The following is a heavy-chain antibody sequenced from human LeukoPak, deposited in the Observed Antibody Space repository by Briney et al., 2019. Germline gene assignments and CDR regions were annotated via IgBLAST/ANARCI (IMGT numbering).Heavy chain of an antibody. D-gene: IGHD6-13*01. Sequence: GGSLRLSCAASGFAFSSYGMPWVRQAPGKGLEWVAVISYDGSNKYYADSVKGRFTISRDNSKNTLYLQMNSRRAEDTAVYYCAKGIMPSSWYGPADYWGQGTLVTVSS. J-gene: IGHJ4*02. CDR2: ISYDGSNK. CDR1: GFAFSSYG. V-gene: IGHV3-30*18. CDR3: AKGIMPSSWYGPADY.